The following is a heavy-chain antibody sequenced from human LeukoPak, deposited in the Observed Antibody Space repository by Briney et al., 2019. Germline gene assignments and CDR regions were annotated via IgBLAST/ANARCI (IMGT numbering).Heavy chain of an antibody. D-gene: IGHD4-17*01. CDR2: ISYDGRNK. V-gene: IGHV3-30*04. CDR1: GFSFRSYA. J-gene: IGHJ6*02. CDR3: ARAWVTTSKYYYYGMDV. Sequence: PGGSLRLSCAASGFSFRSYAMHWVRQAPGKGLEWVAVISYDGRNKYYADSVKGRFTISRDNSKNTLYLQMNSLRAEDTAVYYCARAWVTTSKYYYYGMDVWGQGTTVTVSS.